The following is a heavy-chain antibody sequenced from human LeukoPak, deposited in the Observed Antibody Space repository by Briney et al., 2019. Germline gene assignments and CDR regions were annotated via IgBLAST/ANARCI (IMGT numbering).Heavy chain of an antibody. CDR2: IYPGDSDT. CDR3: ARHPSGYDPNYYYMDV. V-gene: IGHV5-51*01. D-gene: IGHD5-12*01. CDR1: GYSFTSYW. Sequence: GESLKISCKGSGYSFTSYWIGWVRQMPGKGLEWMGIIYPGDSDTRYSPSFQGQVTISADKSISTAYLQWSSLKASDTAMYYCARHPSGYDPNYYYMDVWGKGTTVTVSS. J-gene: IGHJ6*03.